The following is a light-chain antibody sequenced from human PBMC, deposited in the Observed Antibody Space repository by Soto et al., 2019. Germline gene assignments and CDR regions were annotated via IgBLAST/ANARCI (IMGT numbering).Light chain of an antibody. J-gene: IGKJ1*01. Sequence: EIVMTQSPATLSVSPGERATLSCTASQSVSSNLAWYQQKPGQAPRLLIYGASTRATGIPARFSGSGSGTEFTLTISSLQSEDFAVYYCQQYSNWPLWTFGQGTNVEIK. CDR3: QQYSNWPLWT. CDR2: GAS. V-gene: IGKV3-15*01. CDR1: QSVSSN.